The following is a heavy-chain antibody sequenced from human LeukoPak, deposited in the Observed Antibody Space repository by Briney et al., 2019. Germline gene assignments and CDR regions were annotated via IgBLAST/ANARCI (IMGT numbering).Heavy chain of an antibody. CDR1: GFSFSSYL. CDR3: AKDLSSGWYLQPYYVDY. CDR2: IKQDGREK. Sequence: GGSLRLSRVHSGFSFSSYLMRWVRPAPGKGLEWVANIKQDGREKYNVDSLKGRFTISRDNAKNSLYLQMNILRAEDTAVYYGAKDLSSGWYLQPYYVDYGGRGTRVTVSS. V-gene: IGHV3-7*03. D-gene: IGHD6-19*01. J-gene: IGHJ4*02.